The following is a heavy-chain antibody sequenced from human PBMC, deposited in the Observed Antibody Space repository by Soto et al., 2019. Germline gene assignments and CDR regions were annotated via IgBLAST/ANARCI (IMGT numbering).Heavy chain of an antibody. D-gene: IGHD3-22*01. J-gene: IGHJ3*02. CDR3: AREDVYYYDSSGYYGDAFDI. CDR2: IYYSGST. V-gene: IGHV4-31*03. CDR1: GGSISSGGYY. Sequence: QVQLQESGPGLVKPSQTLSLTCTVSGGSISSGGYYWSWIRQHPGKGLEWIGYIYYSGSTYYNPSLKSRVTISVDTSKNQFSLKLSSVTAADTAVYYCAREDVYYYDSSGYYGDAFDIWGQGTMVTVSS.